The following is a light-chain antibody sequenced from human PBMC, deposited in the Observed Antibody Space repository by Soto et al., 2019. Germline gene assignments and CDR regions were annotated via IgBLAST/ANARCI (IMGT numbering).Light chain of an antibody. Sequence: QSALTQPASVSGSPGQSITISCTGTSSDVGSYNLVSWYQQHPGKAPKLMIYEVSKRPSGGSNRFSGSKSGNTASLTISGLQAEDEADYYCCSYAGSSTYVFGTGTQLTVL. CDR2: EVS. J-gene: IGLJ1*01. CDR3: CSYAGSSTYV. CDR1: SSDVGSYNL. V-gene: IGLV2-23*02.